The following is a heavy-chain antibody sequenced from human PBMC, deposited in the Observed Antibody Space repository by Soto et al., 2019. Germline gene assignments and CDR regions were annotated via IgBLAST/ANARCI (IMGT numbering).Heavy chain of an antibody. V-gene: IGHV6-1*01. CDR3: ARDPGGGSSWYYYSYGMDV. J-gene: IGHJ6*02. Sequence: SQTLPLTCAISGDSVSSNSAAWNWIRQSPSRGLEWLGRTYYRSKWYNDYAVSVKSRITINPDTSKNQFSLQLNSVTPEDTAVYYCARDPGGGSSWYYYSYGMDVWGPTTSRTVS. D-gene: IGHD6-13*01. CDR2: TYYRSKWYN. CDR1: GDSVSSNSAA.